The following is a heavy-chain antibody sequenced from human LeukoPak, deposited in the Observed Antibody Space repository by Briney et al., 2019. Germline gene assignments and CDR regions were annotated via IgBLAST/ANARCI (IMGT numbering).Heavy chain of an antibody. V-gene: IGHV4-4*07. CDR3: ARDRYYFDSSGLFDY. Sequence: SETLSLTCTVSGGSISSYYWSWIRQPAGKGLEWIGRIYTSGSTNYNPSLKSRVTMSVDTSKNQFSLKLSSVTAADTAVYYCARDRYYFDSSGLFDYWDQGTLVTVSS. J-gene: IGHJ4*02. D-gene: IGHD3-22*01. CDR2: IYTSGST. CDR1: GGSISSYY.